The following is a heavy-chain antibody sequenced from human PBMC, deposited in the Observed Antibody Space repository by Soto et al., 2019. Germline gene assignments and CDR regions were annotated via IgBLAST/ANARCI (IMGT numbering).Heavy chain of an antibody. D-gene: IGHD5-12*01. V-gene: IGHV3-33*01. Sequence: QVQVVESGGGVVQAGRSLRLSCEMSGFTFSRYGMHWVRQAPGKGLEWVASIWYDGSNKNYGDSVKGRFTVSRDDLKNTVYLQMKGLRVEDTAVYYCARDIEVVDIVSTIVPHYSFSAMDVWGQGTTVTVSS. CDR2: IWYDGSNK. CDR1: GFTFSRYG. J-gene: IGHJ6*02. CDR3: ARDIEVVDIVSTIVPHYSFSAMDV.